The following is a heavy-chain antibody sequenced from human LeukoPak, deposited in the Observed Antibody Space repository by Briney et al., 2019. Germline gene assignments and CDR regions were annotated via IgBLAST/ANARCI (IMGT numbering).Heavy chain of an antibody. CDR2: MSYDGFNK. CDR1: GFTSSSYA. J-gene: IGHJ4*02. CDR3: AKTKGYSYGYYFDY. Sequence: PGGSLRLSCAASGFTSSSYAMHWVRQSLGKGLEWVAVMSYDGFNKYYADSVKGPFTISRDNSKNTLYLQMNSLRAEDTAVYYCAKTKGYSYGYYFDYWGQGTLVTVSS. D-gene: IGHD5-18*01. V-gene: IGHV3-30*18.